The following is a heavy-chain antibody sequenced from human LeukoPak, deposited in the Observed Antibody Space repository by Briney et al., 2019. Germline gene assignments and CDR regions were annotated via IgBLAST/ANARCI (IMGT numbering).Heavy chain of an antibody. Sequence: ASVKVSCKASGGTFSSYAISWVRQAPGQGLEWMGRIIPILGIANYAQKFQGRVTITADKSTSTAYMELSSLRSEDTAVYYCARGRTTTTVVTSVADAFDIWGQGTMVTVSS. CDR1: GGTFSSYA. J-gene: IGHJ3*02. CDR3: ARGRTTTTVVTSVADAFDI. D-gene: IGHD4-23*01. V-gene: IGHV1-69*04. CDR2: IIPILGIA.